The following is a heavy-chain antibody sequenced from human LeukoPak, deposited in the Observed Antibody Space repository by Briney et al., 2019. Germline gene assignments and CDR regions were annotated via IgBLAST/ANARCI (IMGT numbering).Heavy chain of an antibody. CDR2: IYSGGST. D-gene: IGHD3-22*01. V-gene: IGHV3-66*02. Sequence: QAGGSLRLSCAASGFTVSSNYMSWVRQAPGKGLEWVSVIYSGGSTYYADSVKGRFTISRDNSKSTLYLQMNSLRAEDTAVYYCARGTYYYDSSGYYYSYPSQYYFDYWGQGTLVTVSS. J-gene: IGHJ4*02. CDR3: ARGTYYYDSSGYYYSYPSQYYFDY. CDR1: GFTVSSNY.